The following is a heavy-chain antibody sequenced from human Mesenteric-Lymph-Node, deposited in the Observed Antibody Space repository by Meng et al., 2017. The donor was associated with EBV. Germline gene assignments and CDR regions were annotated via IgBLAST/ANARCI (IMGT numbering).Heavy chain of an antibody. Sequence: QITLKESGPTLVKPTXTLTLTXPLSGFSLDTSGVSVGWIRQPPGKALEWLAVIYWDDDKRYNPSLKNRLTVTRDTSKNQVVLTMTNMDPVDTATYYCGHRRYSNYGWFDPWGQGTLVTVSS. CDR3: GHRRYSNYGWFDP. J-gene: IGHJ5*02. V-gene: IGHV2-5*02. D-gene: IGHD4-11*01. CDR2: IYWDDDK. CDR1: GFSLDTSGVS.